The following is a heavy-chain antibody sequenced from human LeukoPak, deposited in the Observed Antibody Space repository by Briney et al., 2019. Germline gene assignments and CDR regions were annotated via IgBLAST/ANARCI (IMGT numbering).Heavy chain of an antibody. V-gene: IGHV5-51*01. J-gene: IGHJ2*01. CDR1: GYNFRSSW. D-gene: IGHD3-16*01. Sequence: GESLQISCQGSGYNFRSSWVAWVRQTPGKGLEWMGIIFPADSSTRYSPSFQGQVTISADKSISTAYLHWSSLKASDSALYYCASRNSASYWYFDIWGRGTRVTVSS. CDR3: ASRNSASYWYFDI. CDR2: IFPADSST.